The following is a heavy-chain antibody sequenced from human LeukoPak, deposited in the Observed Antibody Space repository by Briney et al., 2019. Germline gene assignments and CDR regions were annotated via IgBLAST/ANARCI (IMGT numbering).Heavy chain of an antibody. V-gene: IGHV4-39*07. J-gene: IGHJ4*02. Sequence: SETLSLTCTVSGGSISSSSYYWGWIRQPPGKGLEWIGSIYYSGSTYYNPSLKSRVTISVDTSKNQFSLKLSSVTAADTAVYYCARQKGWEFPRPWIDYWGQGTLVTVSS. CDR2: IYYSGST. D-gene: IGHD1-26*01. CDR1: GGSISSSSYY. CDR3: ARQKGWEFPRPWIDY.